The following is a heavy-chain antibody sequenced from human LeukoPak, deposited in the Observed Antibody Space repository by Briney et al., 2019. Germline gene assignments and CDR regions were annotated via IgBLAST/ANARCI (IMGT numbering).Heavy chain of an antibody. J-gene: IGHJ4*02. D-gene: IGHD3-9*01. CDR1: GGSISSSSYY. Sequence: SETLSPTCTVSGGSISSSSYYWGWIRQPPGKGLEWIGSIYYSGSTYYNPSLKSRVTISVDTSKNQFSLKLSSVTAADTAVYYCARVRSGYFDWLSRSPFDYWGQGTLVTVSS. V-gene: IGHV4-39*01. CDR3: ARVRSGYFDWLSRSPFDY. CDR2: IYYSGST.